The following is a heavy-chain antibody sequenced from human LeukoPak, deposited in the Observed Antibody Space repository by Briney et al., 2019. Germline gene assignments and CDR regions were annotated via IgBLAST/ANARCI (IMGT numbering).Heavy chain of an antibody. V-gene: IGHV4-34*01. Sequence: SETLSLTCAIYGGPLSGYSWSWIRQPPGKGLEWIGEINDRGSTTYNPSLQSRPSMSLDTSRNQFSLTLGSVTAADTAVYFCARSGPYQIYWGQGTLVTVSS. CDR2: INDRGST. D-gene: IGHD3-10*01. CDR1: GGPLSGYS. J-gene: IGHJ4*02. CDR3: ARSGPYQIY.